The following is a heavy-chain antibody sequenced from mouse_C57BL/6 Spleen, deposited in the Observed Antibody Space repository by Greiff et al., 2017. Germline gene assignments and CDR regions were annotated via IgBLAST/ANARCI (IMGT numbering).Heavy chain of an antibody. CDR2: IWSGGST. CDR3: ARNGYYDSDPFAY. Sequence: QVQLQQSGPGLVQPSQSLSITCTVSGFSLTSYGVHWVRQSPGKGLEWLGVIWSGGSTDYNAAFISRLSISKDNSKSQVFFKMNSLRADDTAIYYCARNGYYDSDPFAYWGQGTLVTVSA. V-gene: IGHV2-2*01. J-gene: IGHJ3*01. CDR1: GFSLTSYG. D-gene: IGHD2-4*01.